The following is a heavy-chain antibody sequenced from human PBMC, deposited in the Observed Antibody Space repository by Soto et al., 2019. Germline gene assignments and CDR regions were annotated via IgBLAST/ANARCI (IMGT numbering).Heavy chain of an antibody. V-gene: IGHV3-48*02. D-gene: IGHD2-15*01. J-gene: IGHJ6*02. CDR3: AREGWPLLQTGMDV. CDR2: ISSSNRTI. CDR1: GFTFRSYS. Sequence: EVQLVESGGGLKQPGGSLKLSGAASGFTFRSYSMNWVRQAPGKGLEWVSYISSSNRTINYADSVKGRFIISRDNDKNSLYLQMYSLRDEDTAVYYCAREGWPLLQTGMDVWGQGTTVTVSS.